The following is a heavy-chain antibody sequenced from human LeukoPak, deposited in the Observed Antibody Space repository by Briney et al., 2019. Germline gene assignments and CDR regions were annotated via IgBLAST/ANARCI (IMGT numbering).Heavy chain of an antibody. CDR3: ARDRHEPGP. V-gene: IGHV4-39*07. CDR2: MYHSGIT. Sequence: SETLSLTCTVSGGSISSGTYYWSWIRQPAGKALEWIGSMYHSGITYYNPSLKSRVTISADTPKNQFSLKLISVTAADTAMYYCARDRHEPGPWGPGTMVTVSS. CDR1: GGSISSGTYY. J-gene: IGHJ3*01.